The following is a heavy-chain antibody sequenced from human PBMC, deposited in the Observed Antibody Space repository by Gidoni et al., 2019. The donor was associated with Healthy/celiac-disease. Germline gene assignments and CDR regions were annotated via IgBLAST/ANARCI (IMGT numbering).Heavy chain of an antibody. V-gene: IGHV4-39*01. J-gene: IGHJ4*02. CDR1: GGSISSSSYY. D-gene: IGHD2-2*01. Sequence: QLQLQESGPGLVKPSETLSLTCTVPGGSISSSSYYWGWIRQPPGKGLEWIGSIYYSGSTYYNPSLKSRVTISVDTSKNQFSLKLSSVTAADTAVYYCASIVVPAASPVDYWGQGTLVTVSS. CDR2: IYYSGST. CDR3: ASIVVPAASPVDY.